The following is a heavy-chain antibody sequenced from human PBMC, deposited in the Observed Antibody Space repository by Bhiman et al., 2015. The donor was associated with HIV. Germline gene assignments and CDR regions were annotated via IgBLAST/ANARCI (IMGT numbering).Heavy chain of an antibody. CDR1: GFSFRSYE. V-gene: IGHV3-48*03. D-gene: IGHD5-18*01. CDR2: ISSGGSTI. J-gene: IGHJ6*02. CDR3: AREIGGFNFGFSYYYGMDV. Sequence: EVQLVESGGALVQSGGSLRLSCAASGFSFRSYEMNWVRQAPGKGLEWVSYISSGGSTIYYADSVKGRFTISRDDVKNSLHLQMNSLRAEDTAVYYCAREIGGFNFGFSYYYGMDVWGQGTTVTVSS.